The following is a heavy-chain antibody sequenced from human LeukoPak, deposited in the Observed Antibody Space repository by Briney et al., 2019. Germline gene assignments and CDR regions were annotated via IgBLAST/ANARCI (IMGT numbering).Heavy chain of an antibody. CDR3: ARNRGSAPYNWFDP. J-gene: IGHJ5*02. Sequence: IPSETLSLTCAVSGYSISSGYYWGWIRQPPGKGLEWIGSIYHSGSTYYNPSLKSRVTISVDTSKNQFSLKLSSVTAADTAVYYCARNRGSAPYNWFDPWGQGILVTVSS. CDR2: IYHSGST. V-gene: IGHV4-38-2*01. D-gene: IGHD3-10*01. CDR1: GYSISSGYY.